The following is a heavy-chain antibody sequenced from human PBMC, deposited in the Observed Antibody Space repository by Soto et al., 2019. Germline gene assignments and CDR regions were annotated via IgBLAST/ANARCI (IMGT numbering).Heavy chain of an antibody. D-gene: IGHD3-10*01. CDR1: GGSISSGGYY. Sequence: PSETLSLTCTVSGGSISSGGYYWSWIRQHPGKGLEWIGYIYYSGSTYYNPSLKSRVTISVDTSKNQFSLKLSSVTAADTAVYYCARERRGLWFGYIDYWGRGTLVTVSS. V-gene: IGHV4-31*03. CDR2: IYYSGST. CDR3: ARERRGLWFGYIDY. J-gene: IGHJ4*02.